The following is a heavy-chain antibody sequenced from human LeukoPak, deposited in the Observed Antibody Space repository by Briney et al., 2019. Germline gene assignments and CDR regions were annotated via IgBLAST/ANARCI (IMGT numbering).Heavy chain of an antibody. CDR3: ARSSYSSSSSV. Sequence: GGSLRLSCAVSGFTFSGFWMSWSRQAPGKGLEWVASINSDGSEGYYADVVKGRFTISRDNAKNSLYLQISSLRAEDTAVYYCARSSYSSSSSVWGQGTMVTVSS. V-gene: IGHV3-7*03. CDR1: GFTFSGFW. CDR2: INSDGSEG. J-gene: IGHJ3*01. D-gene: IGHD6-6*01.